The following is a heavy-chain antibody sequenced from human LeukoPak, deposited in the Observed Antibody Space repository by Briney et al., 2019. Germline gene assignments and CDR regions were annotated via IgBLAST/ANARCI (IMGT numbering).Heavy chain of an antibody. CDR2: FYISGSATT. D-gene: IGHD1-14*01. CDR3: ARARYTNYFDY. J-gene: IGHJ4*02. Sequence: PSETLSLTCAVSGGSVSGYYWSWNRLSPGKGLEWIGRFYISGSATTNYNPSLKSRVTMSVDTSKNQFSLKPSSVTAADTAVYYCARARYTNYFDYWGQGTLVTVSS. V-gene: IGHV4-4*07. CDR1: GGSVSGYY.